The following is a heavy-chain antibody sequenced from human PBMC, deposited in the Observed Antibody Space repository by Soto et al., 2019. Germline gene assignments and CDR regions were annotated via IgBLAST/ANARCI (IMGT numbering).Heavy chain of an antibody. CDR2: ISGSGGST. V-gene: IGHV3-23*01. Sequence: GGSLLSCAASGFTFSSYAMSWVRQAPGKGLEWVSAISGSGGSTYYADSVKGRFTISRDNSKNTLYLQMNSLRAEDTAVYYCQYYDFWSGYPQYYFDYWGQGTLVTVSS. CDR1: GFTFSSYA. D-gene: IGHD3-3*01. J-gene: IGHJ4*02. CDR3: QYYDFWSGYPQYYFDY.